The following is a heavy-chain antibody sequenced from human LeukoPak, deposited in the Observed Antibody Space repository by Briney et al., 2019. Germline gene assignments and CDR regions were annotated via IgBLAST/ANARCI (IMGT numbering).Heavy chain of an antibody. CDR3: ATRISGSGRDPFDY. CDR1: GFSFTSYS. J-gene: IGHJ4*02. D-gene: IGHD3-10*01. CDR2: ISSSSSSI. Sequence: GGSLRLSRAASGFSFTSYSMNWVRQAPGKGLEWVSSISSSSSSIYYVDSVKGRFTISRDNAKNSLYLQMNSLGAEDTAVYYCATRISGSGRDPFDYWGQGTLVTVSS. V-gene: IGHV3-21*01.